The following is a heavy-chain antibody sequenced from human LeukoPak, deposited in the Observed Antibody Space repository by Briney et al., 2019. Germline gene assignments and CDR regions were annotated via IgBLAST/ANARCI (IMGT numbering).Heavy chain of an antibody. CDR1: GYSISSGYY. Sequence: SETLSLTCTVSGYSISSGYYWGWIRQPPGKGLEWIGSIYHSGSTYYNPSLKSRVTISVDTSKNQFSLKLSSVTAADTAVYYCARVPVLRFLEWSNYFDYWGQGTLVTVSS. V-gene: IGHV4-38-2*02. CDR2: IYHSGST. J-gene: IGHJ4*02. CDR3: ARVPVLRFLEWSNYFDY. D-gene: IGHD3-3*01.